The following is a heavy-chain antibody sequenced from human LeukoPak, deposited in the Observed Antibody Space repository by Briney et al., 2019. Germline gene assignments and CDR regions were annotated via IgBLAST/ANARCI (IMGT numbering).Heavy chain of an antibody. CDR3: ARHYRCGGDCYSGYYFDY. J-gene: IGHJ4*02. D-gene: IGHD2-21*02. CDR2: IYYSGST. V-gene: IGHV4-59*08. Sequence: SETLSLTGTVSAGFLSGYYWSWIRQPPGKGLEWTGYIYYSGSTNYNPSLKSRVTISVDASKNQFSLKLSSVTAADTAVFYCARHYRCGGDCYSGYYFDYWGQRTPVTVSS. CDR1: AGFLSGYY.